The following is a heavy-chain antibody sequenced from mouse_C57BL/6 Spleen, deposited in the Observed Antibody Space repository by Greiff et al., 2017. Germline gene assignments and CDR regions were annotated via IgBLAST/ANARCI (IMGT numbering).Heavy chain of an antibody. Sequence: QVQLQQPGAELVRPGSSVKLSCKASGYTFTSYWMHWVKQRPIQGLEWIGNIDPSDSETNYNQKFKDKATLTVDKSSSTAYMQLSSLTSEDSAVYYCARSYCGSSYSYYFDYWGQGTTLTVSS. J-gene: IGHJ2*01. V-gene: IGHV1-52*01. CDR1: GYTFTSYW. D-gene: IGHD1-1*01. CDR3: ARSYCGSSYSYYFDY. CDR2: IDPSDSET.